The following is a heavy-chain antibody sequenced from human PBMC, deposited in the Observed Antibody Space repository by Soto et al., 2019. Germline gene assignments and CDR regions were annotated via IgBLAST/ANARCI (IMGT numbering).Heavy chain of an antibody. Sequence: PSETLSLTCTVTGGSISSADYYWSWIRQPPGKGLEWIGYIYYSGSTNYNPSLKSRVTISVDTSKNQFSLKLSSLTAADTAVYYCARGMAVAGHYFDSWGRGTLVTVSS. CDR2: IYYSGST. CDR1: GGSISSADYY. D-gene: IGHD6-19*01. CDR3: ARGMAVAGHYFDS. J-gene: IGHJ4*02. V-gene: IGHV4-30-4*01.